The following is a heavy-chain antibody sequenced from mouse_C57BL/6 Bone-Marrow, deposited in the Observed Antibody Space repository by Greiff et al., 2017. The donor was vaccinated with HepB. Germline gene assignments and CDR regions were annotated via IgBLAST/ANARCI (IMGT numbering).Heavy chain of an antibody. CDR2: IWSGGST. Sequence: VQLQQSGPGLVQPSQSLSITCTVSGFSLTSYGVHWVRQSPGKGLEWLGVIWSGGSTDYNAAFISRLSISKDNSKSQVFFKMNSLQADDTAIYYCARMGYYGSSYGYVDVWGTGTTVTVSS. J-gene: IGHJ1*03. V-gene: IGHV2-2*01. CDR1: GFSLTSYG. D-gene: IGHD1-1*01. CDR3: ARMGYYGSSYGYVDV.